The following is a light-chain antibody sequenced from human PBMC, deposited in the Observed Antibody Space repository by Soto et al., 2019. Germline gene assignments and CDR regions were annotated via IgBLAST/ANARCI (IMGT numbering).Light chain of an antibody. CDR2: AAS. Sequence: DIQMTQSPSSVSASVGDRVTITCRASQSISSRLAWYQQKPGKAPNLLLSAASNLQSGVPSRFSGSGSGTEFTLTISSLQPEDFATYYCQQANSFPLTFGGGTKVEVK. V-gene: IGKV1-12*01. J-gene: IGKJ4*01. CDR3: QQANSFPLT. CDR1: QSISSR.